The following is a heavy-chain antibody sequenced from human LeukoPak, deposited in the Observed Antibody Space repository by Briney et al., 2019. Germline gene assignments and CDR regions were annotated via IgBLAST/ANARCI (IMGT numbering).Heavy chain of an antibody. J-gene: IGHJ4*02. CDR2: ISWNSGSI. V-gene: IGHV3-9*01. CDR1: GFTFDDYA. Sequence: GGSLRLSCAASGFTFDDYAMHWVRQAPGKGLEWVPGISWNSGSIGYADSVKGRFTISRDNAKNSLYLQMNSLRAEDTALYYCAKDTALSYWGQGTLVTVSS. CDR3: AKDTALSY.